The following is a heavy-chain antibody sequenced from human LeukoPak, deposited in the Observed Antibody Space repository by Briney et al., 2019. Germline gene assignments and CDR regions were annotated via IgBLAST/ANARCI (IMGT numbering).Heavy chain of an antibody. CDR3: VRVGATVTLRDAFDI. CDR1: GFTFSSYD. V-gene: IGHV3-64D*06. D-gene: IGHD4-17*01. CDR2: ISSSGDST. Sequence: QPGGSLRLSCSASGFTFSSYDMYWVRQAPGKGLEYVSAISSSGDSTYYADSVRDRFTISRDNSKNTMLLQMSSLRAEDTAVYYCVRVGATVTLRDAFDIWGQGTMVTVSS. J-gene: IGHJ3*02.